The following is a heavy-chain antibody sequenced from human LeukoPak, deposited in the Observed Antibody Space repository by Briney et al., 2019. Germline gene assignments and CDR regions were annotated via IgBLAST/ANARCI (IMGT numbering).Heavy chain of an antibody. CDR1: GFTFSSYA. CDR2: ISNDGSNK. D-gene: IGHD6-13*01. V-gene: IGHV3-30-3*01. J-gene: IGHJ5*02. CDR3: ARDREQQLVANWFDP. Sequence: GGSLRLSCAASGFTFSSYAMHWVRQAPGKGLEWVAVISNDGSNKYYADSVKGRFTISRDNSKNTLYLQMNSLRAEDTAVYYCARDREQQLVANWFDPWGQGTLVTVSS.